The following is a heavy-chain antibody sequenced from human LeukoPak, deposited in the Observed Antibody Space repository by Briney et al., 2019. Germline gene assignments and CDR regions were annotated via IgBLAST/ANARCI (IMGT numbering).Heavy chain of an antibody. Sequence: GGSLRLSCAASGFTFSSYAMSWARQAPGKGLEWVSAISGSGGGIYYADSVKGRFTISRDNSKNTLYLQMNSLRAEDTAVYYCAKDHRSLGDAFDIWGQGTMVTVSS. CDR3: AKDHRSLGDAFDI. V-gene: IGHV3-23*01. J-gene: IGHJ3*02. D-gene: IGHD1-14*01. CDR1: GFTFSSYA. CDR2: ISGSGGGI.